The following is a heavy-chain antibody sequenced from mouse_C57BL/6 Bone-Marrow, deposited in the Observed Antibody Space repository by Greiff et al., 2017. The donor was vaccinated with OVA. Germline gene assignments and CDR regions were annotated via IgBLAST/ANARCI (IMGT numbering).Heavy chain of an antibody. J-gene: IGHJ2*01. CDR3: ARQFFYAY. CDR2: ISSGGSYT. Sequence: EVQVVESGGDLVKPGGSLKLSCAASGFTFSSYGMSWVRPTPDKRLEWVATISSGGSYTYYPDSVKGRFTIARDNAKNTLYLQMSSLKSEDTAMYYCARQFFYAYWGQGTTLTVSS. CDR1: GFTFSSYG. D-gene: IGHD2-1*01. V-gene: IGHV5-6*01.